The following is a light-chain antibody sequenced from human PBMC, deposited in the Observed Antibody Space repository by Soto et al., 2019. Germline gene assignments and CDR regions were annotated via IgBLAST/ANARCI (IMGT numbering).Light chain of an antibody. J-gene: IGLJ1*01. Sequence: QSVLTQPPSASGTPGQTVTISCSGSSSNIGQNTVHWCQHLPGTAPKLLIYSNTQRPLGVPVRFSGSKSGTSASLAISGLQSDDEADYYCAVWDDSLYVFGSGTKGTVL. V-gene: IGLV1-44*01. CDR3: AVWDDSLYV. CDR2: SNT. CDR1: SSNIGQNT.